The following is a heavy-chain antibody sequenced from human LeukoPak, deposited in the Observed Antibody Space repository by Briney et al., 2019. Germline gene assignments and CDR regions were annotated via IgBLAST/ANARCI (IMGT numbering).Heavy chain of an antibody. CDR2: ISGSGRNT. V-gene: IGHV3-23*01. Sequence: GGSLRLSCAASGFTFSSYGMTWVRQAPGKGLEWVSGISGSGRNTYYADSVKGRFTISRDNSKNTLYLQMDTLRAEDTAVYYCAKSLSSRGVIIPKTSRCFDYWGQGTLVTVSS. D-gene: IGHD3-10*01. CDR3: AKSLSSRGVIIPKTSRCFDY. CDR1: GFTFSSYG. J-gene: IGHJ4*02.